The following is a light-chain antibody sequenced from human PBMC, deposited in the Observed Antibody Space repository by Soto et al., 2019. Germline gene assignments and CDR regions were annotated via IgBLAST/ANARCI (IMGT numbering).Light chain of an antibody. J-gene: IGLJ1*01. Sequence: QSALTQPASVSGSPGQSITISCTGTSSDVGGYNYVSWYQHHPGKAPKLMIFDVSNRPSEVSNRFSGSKSGNTASLTISGLQPEDEADYYCRSYTTSNTRQIVFGTGTKVTVL. CDR2: DVS. CDR3: RSYTTSNTRQIV. V-gene: IGLV2-14*03. CDR1: SSDVGGYNY.